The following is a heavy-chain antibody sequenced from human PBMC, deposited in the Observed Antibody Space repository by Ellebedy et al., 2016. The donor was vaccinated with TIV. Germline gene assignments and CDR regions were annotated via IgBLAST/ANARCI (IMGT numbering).Heavy chain of an antibody. Sequence: GGSLRLSCATSGFTFTSYAMHWVRQAPGKGLEWVAVMWHGGINKDYADSVKGRFAISGDNSKNPLYLQMNNLRAEDTAVYYCARGEYSGYAPPAYWGQGTLVIVSS. CDR2: MWHGGINK. V-gene: IGHV3-33*01. J-gene: IGHJ4*02. CDR3: ARGEYSGYAPPAY. D-gene: IGHD5-12*01. CDR1: GFTFTSYA.